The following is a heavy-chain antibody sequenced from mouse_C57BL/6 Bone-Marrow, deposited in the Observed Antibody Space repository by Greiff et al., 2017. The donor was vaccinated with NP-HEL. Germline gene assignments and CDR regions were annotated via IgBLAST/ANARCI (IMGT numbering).Heavy chain of an antibody. D-gene: IGHD4-1*01. CDR2: IWSDGST. J-gene: IGHJ1*03. CDR3: ARHSWDDWYFDV. Sequence: QVQLKESGPGLVAPSQSLSITCTVSGFSLPSYGVHWVRQPPGKGLEWLVVIWSDGSTTYNSALNSRLSISKDNSKSQVVLKMNSLQTDDTAMYYCARHSWDDWYFDVWGTGTTVTVSS. CDR1: GFSLPSYG. V-gene: IGHV2-6-1*01.